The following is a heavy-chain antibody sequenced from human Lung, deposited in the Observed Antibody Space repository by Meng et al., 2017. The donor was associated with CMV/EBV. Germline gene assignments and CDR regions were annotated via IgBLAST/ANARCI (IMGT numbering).Heavy chain of an antibody. CDR2: IYWNDDK. Sequence: QITLKESGSPLVNPTQTVTLTCTFPGFSLSTSGVGVGWIRQPPGKALEWLALIYWNDDKWYSPSLKSRLTITKDTSKNQVVLTLTNMDPVDSATYYCAHRPSMLQGVNFDYWGQGPLVTVSS. V-gene: IGHV2-5*01. D-gene: IGHD3-10*01. J-gene: IGHJ4*02. CDR1: GFSLSTSGVG. CDR3: AHRPSMLQGVNFDY.